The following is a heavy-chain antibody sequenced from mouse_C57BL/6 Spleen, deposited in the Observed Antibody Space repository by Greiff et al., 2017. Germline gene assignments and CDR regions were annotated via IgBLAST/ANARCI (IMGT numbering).Heavy chain of an antibody. J-gene: IGHJ3*01. CDR3: ATYYSNYEGFAY. V-gene: IGHV1-47*01. CDR1: GYTFTTYP. D-gene: IGHD2-5*01. Sequence: QVQLKQSGAELVKPGASVKMSCKASGYTFTTYPIEWMKQNHGKSLEWIGNFHPYNDDTKYNEKFKGKDTLTVEKSSSTVYLDLSRLTSDDSSVYYCATYYSNYEGFAYWGQGTLVTVSA. CDR2: FHPYNDDT.